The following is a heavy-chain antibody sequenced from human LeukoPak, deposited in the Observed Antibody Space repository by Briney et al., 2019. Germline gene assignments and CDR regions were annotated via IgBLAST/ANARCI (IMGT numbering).Heavy chain of an antibody. J-gene: IGHJ4*02. V-gene: IGHV4-59*01. CDR1: GGSISSYY. Sequence: SETLSLTCTVSGGSISSYYWSWIRQPPGKGLEWIGYIYYSGSTNYNPSLKSRVTISVDTSKNQFSLKLSSVTAADTAVYYCASSGNYEGTFDCWGQGTLVTVSS. CDR3: ASSGNYEGTFDC. CDR2: IYYSGST. D-gene: IGHD1-26*01.